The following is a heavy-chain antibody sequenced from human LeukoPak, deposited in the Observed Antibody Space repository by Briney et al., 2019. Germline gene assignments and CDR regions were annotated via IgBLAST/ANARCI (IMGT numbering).Heavy chain of an antibody. D-gene: IGHD3-22*01. V-gene: IGHV3-30*02. CDR1: GFTFSSYG. Sequence: GGSLRLSCAASGFTFSSYGMHWVRQAPGKGLEWVAFIRYDGSNKYYADSVKGRFTISRDNSKNTLYLQMNSLRAEDTAVYYCAKGLHYYDSSGYSRWGQGTMVTVSS. J-gene: IGHJ3*01. CDR3: AKGLHYYDSSGYSR. CDR2: IRYDGSNK.